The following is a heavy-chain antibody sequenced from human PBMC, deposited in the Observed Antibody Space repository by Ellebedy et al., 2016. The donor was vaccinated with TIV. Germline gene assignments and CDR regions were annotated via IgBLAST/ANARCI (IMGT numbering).Heavy chain of an antibody. V-gene: IGHV3-23*01. CDR1: GFTFSSYA. CDR2: ISDSGGNT. CDR3: ARDPALPRGRFDP. Sequence: GESLKISCVASGFTFSSYAMCWVRQAPGKGLEWVSTISDSGGNTHFPDSVKGRFTISRDNSRNTVYLQMNNLRAEDTAVYYCARDPALPRGRFDPWGQGTLVTVSS. J-gene: IGHJ5*02.